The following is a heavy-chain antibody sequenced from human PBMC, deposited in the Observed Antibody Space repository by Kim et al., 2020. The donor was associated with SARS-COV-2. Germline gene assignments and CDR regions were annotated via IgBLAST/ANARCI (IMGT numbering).Heavy chain of an antibody. CDR3: ASLYYYDSSGYHQDAFDI. V-gene: IGHV3-33*01. J-gene: IGHJ3*02. Sequence: GGSLRLSCAASGFTFSSYGMHWVRQAPGKGLEWVAVIWYDGSNKYYADSVKGRFTISRDNSKNTLYLQMNSLRAEDTAVSYCASLYYYDSSGYHQDAFDICGQVTLVTVSS. CDR2: IWYDGSNK. CDR1: GFTFSSYG. D-gene: IGHD3-22*01.